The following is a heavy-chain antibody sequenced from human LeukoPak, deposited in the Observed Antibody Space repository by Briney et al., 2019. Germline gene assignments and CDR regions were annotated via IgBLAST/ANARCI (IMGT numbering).Heavy chain of an antibody. Sequence: GRSLRLSCAASGFTFSNYDMHWVRQAPGKGLEWVAIISYDGINKYYADSVKGRFTISRDNSKNTLYLQMNSLRAEDTAVFYCAKGGNWNDGRRYFDYWGQGTLVTVSS. CDR1: GFTFSNYD. CDR3: AKGGNWNDGRRYFDY. D-gene: IGHD1-1*01. J-gene: IGHJ4*02. CDR2: ISYDGINK. V-gene: IGHV3-30*18.